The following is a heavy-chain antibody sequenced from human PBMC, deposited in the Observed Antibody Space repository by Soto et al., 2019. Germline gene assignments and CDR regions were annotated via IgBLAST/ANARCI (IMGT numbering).Heavy chain of an antibody. CDR3: AKVGGMPARADWPVFDP. CDR2: ISGSDGRT. V-gene: IGHV3-23*01. Sequence: EVQLLESGGDLVQPGGSLRLSCAASGFTFSSYAMSWVRQAPGRGLEWVSAISGSDGRTYYADSVRGRFTISRDDSKNMVFLQMNSLRGEDTVVYHCAKVGGMPARADWPVFDPWGQGTLVNVSS. D-gene: IGHD6-6*01. J-gene: IGHJ5*02. CDR1: GFTFSSYA.